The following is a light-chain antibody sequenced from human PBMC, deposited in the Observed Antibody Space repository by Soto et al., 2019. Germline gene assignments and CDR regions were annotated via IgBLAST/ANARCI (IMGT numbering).Light chain of an antibody. CDR3: QQYHIYSGT. Sequence: DIQMTQSPSTLSGSVGDRVTITCRASQAISSWLAWYQQKPGKAPKLLIYKASTLASGVPSRFSGSGSGTEFTLTINSLQPDDFATYYCQQYHIYSGTFGQGTKVDI. CDR1: QAISSW. CDR2: KAS. J-gene: IGKJ1*01. V-gene: IGKV1-5*03.